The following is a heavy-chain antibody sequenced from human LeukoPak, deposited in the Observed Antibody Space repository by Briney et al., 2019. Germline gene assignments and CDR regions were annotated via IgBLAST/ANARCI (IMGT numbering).Heavy chain of an antibody. Sequence: SVKVSCKASGGTFSSYAISWVRQAPGQGLEWMGGIIPIFGTANYAQKFQGRVTITADESTSTAYMELSSLRSEDTAVYYCARVGEGDYAFDYWGQGILVTVSS. CDR1: GGTFSSYA. D-gene: IGHD4-17*01. J-gene: IGHJ4*02. CDR3: ARVGEGDYAFDY. V-gene: IGHV1-69*01. CDR2: IIPIFGTA.